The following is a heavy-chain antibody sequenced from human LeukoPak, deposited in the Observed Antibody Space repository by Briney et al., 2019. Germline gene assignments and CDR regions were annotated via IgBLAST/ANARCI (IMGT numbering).Heavy chain of an antibody. J-gene: IGHJ4*02. D-gene: IGHD3-22*01. CDR3: ARDSVRYYYDSSGWVHYFDY. CDR2: IYISGST. Sequence: PSETLSLTCTVSGGSISSYYWSWIRQPAGKGLEWIGRIYISGSTNYNPSLKSRVTISVDTSKNQFSLKLSSVTAADTAVYYCARDSVRYYYDSSGWVHYFDYWGQGTLVTVSS. V-gene: IGHV4-4*07. CDR1: GGSISSYY.